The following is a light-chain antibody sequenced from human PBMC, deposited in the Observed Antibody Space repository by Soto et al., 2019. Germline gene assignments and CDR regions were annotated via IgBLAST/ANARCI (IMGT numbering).Light chain of an antibody. V-gene: IGLV2-23*03. CDR3: CSYAGSSTFV. CDR1: SSDVGSYDL. Sequence: QSALTQPAAVSGSRGKSITFSCAGSSSDVGSYDLVSWYQQHPGEAPKLIIYDGFKRPSGVSDRFSGSKSGYTASLTISGLQADDEADYSCCSYAGSSTFVFGTGTKV. J-gene: IGLJ1*01. CDR2: DGF.